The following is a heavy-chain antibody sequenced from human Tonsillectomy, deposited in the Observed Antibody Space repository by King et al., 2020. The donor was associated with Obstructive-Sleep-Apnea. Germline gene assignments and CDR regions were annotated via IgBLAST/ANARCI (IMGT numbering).Heavy chain of an antibody. V-gene: IGHV1-18*01. CDR2: ISAYNGNT. CDR3: ARDYDYGSGSYFFDY. J-gene: IGHJ4*02. D-gene: IGHD3-10*01. CDR1: GYTFASYG. Sequence: QLVQSGAEVKKPGASVTVSCKTSGYTFASYGISWVRQAPGQGLEWMGWISAYNGNTNYAQKLQGRVTMTTDTSTSTAYMELRSLGSDDTAVYYCARDYDYGSGSYFFDYWGQGTLVTVSS.